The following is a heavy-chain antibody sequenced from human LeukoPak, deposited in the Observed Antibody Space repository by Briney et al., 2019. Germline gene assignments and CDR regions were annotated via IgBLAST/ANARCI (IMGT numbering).Heavy chain of an antibody. D-gene: IGHD2-2*01. CDR3: ARAPIVVVPAAKSWDYYYGMDV. CDR1: GGTFSTYA. J-gene: IGHJ6*02. CDR2: IIPIFGTA. V-gene: IGHV1-69*01. Sequence: ASVKVYCKASGGTFSTYAISWVRQAPGQGLEWMGGIIPIFGTANYAQKFQGRVTITADESTSTAYMELSSLRSEDTAVYYCARAPIVVVPAAKSWDYYYGMDVWGQGTTVTVSS.